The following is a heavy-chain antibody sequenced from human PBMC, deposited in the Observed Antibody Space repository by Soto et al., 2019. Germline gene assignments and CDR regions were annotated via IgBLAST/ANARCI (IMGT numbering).Heavy chain of an antibody. CDR2: ISFDGTNK. CDR3: ARDQVGSSGSLGD. D-gene: IGHD6-19*01. V-gene: IGHV3-30*03. Sequence: VGSLRLSCAASGFPFSGYGMYWVRQAPGKGLEWLALISFDGTNKYYADSVKGRFSISRDNSGDTLYLQMNSLRAEDTAVYYCARDQVGSSGSLGDWGQGILVTVSS. J-gene: IGHJ4*02. CDR1: GFPFSGYG.